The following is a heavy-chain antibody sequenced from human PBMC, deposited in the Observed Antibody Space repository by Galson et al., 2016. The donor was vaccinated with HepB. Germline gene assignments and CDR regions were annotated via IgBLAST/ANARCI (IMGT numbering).Heavy chain of an antibody. Sequence: SLRLSCAASGFTFDNYAMSWVRQAPGQGLEWVSTIGGRGETTFYADSVKGRFTISRENSENTLYLQMNSLRAEDTAVYYCAKGRNYYDNRGYFGDWGQGTLVTVSS. V-gene: IGHV3-23*01. J-gene: IGHJ4*02. D-gene: IGHD3-22*01. CDR2: IGGRGETT. CDR3: AKGRNYYDNRGYFGD. CDR1: GFTFDNYA.